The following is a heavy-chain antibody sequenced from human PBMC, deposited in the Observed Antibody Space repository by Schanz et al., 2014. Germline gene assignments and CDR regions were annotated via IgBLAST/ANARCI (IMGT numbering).Heavy chain of an antibody. Sequence: QVQLVQSGAEVKKPGASVKVSCTASGYTFTSYDINWVRQAPGQGLEWMGRIISILGIPNYAQKFQGRVTITADKSASTAYMELTSLRSEDTAVYFCARDLTVDTGYVVHYYYYGMDVWGQGTTVTVSS. CDR2: IISILGIP. CDR3: ARDLTVDTGYVVHYYYYGMDV. CDR1: GYTFTSYD. V-gene: IGHV1-69*04. D-gene: IGHD5-12*01. J-gene: IGHJ6*02.